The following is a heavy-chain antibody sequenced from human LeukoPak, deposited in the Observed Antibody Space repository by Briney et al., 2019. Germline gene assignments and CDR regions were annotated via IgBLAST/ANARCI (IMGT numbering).Heavy chain of an antibody. CDR3: ARVGVVATNAIAVASYYGMDV. V-gene: IGHV1-18*01. CDR2: ISAYNGNT. CDR1: GYTFTSYG. Sequence: PGESLKVSCKASGYTFTSYGISWVRQAPGQGLEWMGWISAYNGNTNYAQKLQGRVTMTTDTSTSTAYMELRSLRSDDTAVYYCARVGVVATNAIAVASYYGMDVWGQGTTVTVSS. D-gene: IGHD5-12*01. J-gene: IGHJ6*02.